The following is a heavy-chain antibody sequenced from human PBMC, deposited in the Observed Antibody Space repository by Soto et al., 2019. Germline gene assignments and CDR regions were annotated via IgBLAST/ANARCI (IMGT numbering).Heavy chain of an antibody. CDR2: IWYDGSNK. J-gene: IGHJ2*01. CDR3: ARSGGNVEAWYFDL. V-gene: IGHV3-33*01. CDR1: GFTFSSYG. Sequence: QVQLVESGGGVVQPGRSLRLSCAASGFTFSSYGMHWVRQAPGKGLEWVAVIWYDGSNKYYADSVKGRFTISRDNSKNTLYLQLNSLSAEDTAVYYCARSGGNVEAWYFDLWGRGTLVTVSS. D-gene: IGHD3-10*01.